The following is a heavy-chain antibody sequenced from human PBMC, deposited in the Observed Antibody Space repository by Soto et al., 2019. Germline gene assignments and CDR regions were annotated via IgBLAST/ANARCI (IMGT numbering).Heavy chain of an antibody. CDR3: AITHDYGDYERPIYYMDV. Sequence: QVQLVQSGAEVKKPGASVKVSCKASGYTFTSYDINWVRQATGQGLEWLGWMNPNSGNTGYAQKFQGRVTMTRNTSISTVYMELISLSSEDTAVYYCAITHDYGDYERPIYYMDVWGKGTTVTVSS. CDR2: MNPNSGNT. V-gene: IGHV1-8*01. CDR1: GYTFTSYD. J-gene: IGHJ6*03. D-gene: IGHD4-17*01.